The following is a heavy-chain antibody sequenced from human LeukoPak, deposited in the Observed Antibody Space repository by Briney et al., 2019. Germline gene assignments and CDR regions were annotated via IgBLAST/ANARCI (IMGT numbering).Heavy chain of an antibody. CDR2: ISYDGSNK. CDR3: ARDYYDSSGFDY. D-gene: IGHD3-22*01. V-gene: IGHV3-30-3*01. CDR1: GFTFSSYA. Sequence: GRSLRLSCAASGFTFSSYAMHWVRQAPGKGLEWVAVISYDGSNKYYADSVKGRFTNSRDNSKNTLYLQMNSLRAEDTAVYYCARDYYDSSGFDYWGQGTLVTVSS. J-gene: IGHJ4*02.